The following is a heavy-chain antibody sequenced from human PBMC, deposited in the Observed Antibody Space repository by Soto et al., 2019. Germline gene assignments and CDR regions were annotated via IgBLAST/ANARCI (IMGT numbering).Heavy chain of an antibody. Sequence: PSETLSLTCTVSGGSISSGGDCWSWIRQHPGKGLEWIGYIYYYGSTYYKSSLKSRASISIDTSQNQFSLKLTSVTAADTAVYYCARAGINSFRFQDWGQGTLVTVSS. CDR3: ARAGINSFRFQD. J-gene: IGHJ1*01. CDR2: IYYYGST. V-gene: IGHV4-31*03. D-gene: IGHD1-20*01. CDR1: GGSISSGGDC.